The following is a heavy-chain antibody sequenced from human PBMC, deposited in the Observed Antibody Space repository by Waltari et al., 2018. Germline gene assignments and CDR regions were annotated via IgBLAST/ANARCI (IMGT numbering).Heavy chain of an antibody. J-gene: IGHJ4*02. CDR2: INSDESST. Sequence: EVQLVESGGGLVQPGGPLDPPLQPSDFPFVSYGMSWVRQAPGKGLVWVSRINSDESSTSYADSVKGRFTISRDNAKNTLYLQMNSLRAEDTAVYYCARSRDRGPSGPGYWGQGTLVTVSS. CDR1: DFPFVSYG. V-gene: IGHV3-74*01. CDR3: ARSRDRGPSGPGY. D-gene: IGHD3-10*01.